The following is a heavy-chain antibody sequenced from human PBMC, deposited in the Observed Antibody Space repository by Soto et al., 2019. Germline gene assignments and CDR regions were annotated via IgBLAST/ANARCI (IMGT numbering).Heavy chain of an antibody. D-gene: IGHD3-22*01. V-gene: IGHV1-18*01. CDR2: ISAYNGNT. CDR1: GYTFTSYG. J-gene: IGHJ4*02. Sequence: QVQLGQSGAEVKKPGASVKVSCKASGYTFTSYGISWVRQAPGQGLEWMGWISAYNGNTNYAQKLQGRVTMTTDTSTSTAYMELRSLRSDDPAVYYCARDQPQYYYDSSGYFDYWGQGTLVTVSS. CDR3: ARDQPQYYYDSSGYFDY.